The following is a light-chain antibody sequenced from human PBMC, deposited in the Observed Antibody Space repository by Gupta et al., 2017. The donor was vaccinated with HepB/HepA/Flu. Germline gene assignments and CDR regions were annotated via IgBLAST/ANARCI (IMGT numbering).Light chain of an antibody. V-gene: IGKV3-15*01. CDR1: QSVSSN. CDR3: LQDNNWPPT. CDR2: GAS. J-gene: IGKJ1*01. Sequence: EIVMTQSPATLSVSPGERATLSCRASQSVSSNLAWYQQKPGQAPRLLIHGASTRATGIPARFSGSGSGTEFTLTISSLQSEDFAVYYCLQDNNWPPTFGQGTRLEIK.